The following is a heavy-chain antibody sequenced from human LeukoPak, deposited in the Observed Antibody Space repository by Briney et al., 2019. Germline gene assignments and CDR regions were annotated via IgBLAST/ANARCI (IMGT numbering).Heavy chain of an antibody. Sequence: GESLKISCKGSGYNFSNNWIAWVRQMPGKGLEWMGIIYPGDSGTRYSPSFQGQITISADKSISTAYLQWSSLKASDTAMYYCARTMVATMSSFDSWGQGTLVTVSS. CDR1: GYNFSNNW. CDR3: ARTMVATMSSFDS. D-gene: IGHD5-12*01. V-gene: IGHV5-51*01. CDR2: IYPGDSGT. J-gene: IGHJ5*01.